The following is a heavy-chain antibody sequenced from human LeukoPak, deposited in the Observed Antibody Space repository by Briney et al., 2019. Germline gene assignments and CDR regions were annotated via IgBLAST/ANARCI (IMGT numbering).Heavy chain of an antibody. J-gene: IGHJ4*02. D-gene: IGHD3-3*01. CDR1: GGTFSSYA. Sequence: SVKVSCKASGGTFSSYAISWVRQAPGQGLEWMGRIIPIFGTANYAQKFQGRVTITTDESTSTAYMELSSLRSEDTAVYYCARTLLFGVVTRFDYWGQGTLVTVSS. CDR2: IIPIFGTA. V-gene: IGHV1-69*05. CDR3: ARTLLFGVVTRFDY.